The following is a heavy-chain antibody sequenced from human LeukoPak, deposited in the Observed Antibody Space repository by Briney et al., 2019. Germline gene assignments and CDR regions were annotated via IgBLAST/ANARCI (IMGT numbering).Heavy chain of an antibody. CDR2: INHSGST. J-gene: IGHJ3*02. V-gene: IGHV4-34*01. D-gene: IGHD7-27*01. Sequence: PSETLSLTCAVYGGSFSGYYWSWIRQPPGKGLEWIGEINHSGSTNYNPSLKSRVTISVDTSKNQFSLKLSSVTAAGTAVYYCARKGPLTGDAEAFDIWGQGTMVTVSS. CDR1: GGSFSGYY. CDR3: ARKGPLTGDAEAFDI.